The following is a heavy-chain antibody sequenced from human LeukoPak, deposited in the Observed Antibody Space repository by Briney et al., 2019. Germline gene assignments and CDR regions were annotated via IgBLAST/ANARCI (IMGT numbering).Heavy chain of an antibody. CDR2: ISSSSSYI. CDR1: GFTFSSYE. J-gene: IGHJ4*02. V-gene: IGHV3-21*05. Sequence: PGGSLRLSCAASGFTFSSYEMNWVRQAPGKGLEWVSYISSSSSYIYYADSVKGRFTISRDNAKNSLYLQMNSLRAEDTAVYYCAKRGSSGWIDYWGQGTLVTVSS. CDR3: AKRGSSGWIDY. D-gene: IGHD6-19*01.